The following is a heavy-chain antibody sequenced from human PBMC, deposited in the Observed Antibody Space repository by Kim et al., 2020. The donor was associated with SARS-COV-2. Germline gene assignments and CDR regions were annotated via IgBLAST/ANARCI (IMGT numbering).Heavy chain of an antibody. D-gene: IGHD3-22*01. J-gene: IGHJ4*02. CDR2: ISSSSSYM. CDR1: GFTFSSYS. V-gene: IGHV3-21*01. CDR3: ASLTYYYDSSGYKRDG. Sequence: GGSLRLSCAASGFTFSSYSMNWVRQAPGKGLEWVSSISSSSSYMYYADSVKGRFTISRDNAKNSLYLQMNSLRAEDTAVYYCASLTYYYDSSGYKRDGWGQGTLVTVSS.